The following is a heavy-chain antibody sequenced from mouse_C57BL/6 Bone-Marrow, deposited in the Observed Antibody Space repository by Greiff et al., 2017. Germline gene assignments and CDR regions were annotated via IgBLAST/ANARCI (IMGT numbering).Heavy chain of an antibody. J-gene: IGHJ3*01. D-gene: IGHD2-3*01. CDR3: ARSRGDGYSFAY. V-gene: IGHV1-81*01. Sequence: VQLKESGAELARPGASVKLSCKASGYTFTSYGISWVKQRTGQGLEWIGEIYPRSGNTYYNEKFKGKATLTADTSSSTAYMELRSLTSEDSAVYFCARSRGDGYSFAYWGQGTLVTVSA. CDR2: IYPRSGNT. CDR1: GYTFTSYG.